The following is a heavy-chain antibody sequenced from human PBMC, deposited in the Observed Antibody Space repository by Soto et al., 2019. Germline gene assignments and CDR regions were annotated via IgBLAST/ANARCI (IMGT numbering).Heavy chain of an antibody. J-gene: IGHJ6*02. CDR3: ARASDLEQGNYYYYGMDV. CDR1: GGSISSYY. V-gene: IGHV4-4*07. Sequence: PSETLSLTCTVSGGSISSYYWSWIRQPAGKGLEWIGRIYTSGSTNYNPSLKSRVTISVDTSKNQFSLKLSSVTAADTAVYYCARASDLEQGNYYYYGMDVWGQGTTVTVSS. D-gene: IGHD1-1*01. CDR2: IYTSGST.